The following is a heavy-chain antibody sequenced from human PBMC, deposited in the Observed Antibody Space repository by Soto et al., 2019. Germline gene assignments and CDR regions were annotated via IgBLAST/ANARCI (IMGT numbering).Heavy chain of an antibody. CDR2: ISYDGSNK. CDR3: ARDLYSGYDLHYYYGMDV. D-gene: IGHD5-12*01. Sequence: HPGGSMRLSCAASGFTFSSYAMHWVRQAPGKRLEWVAVISYDGSNKYYADSAKGRFTISRDNSKNTLYLQMNSLRAEDTAVYYCARDLYSGYDLHYYYGMDVWGQGTTVTVSS. J-gene: IGHJ6*02. V-gene: IGHV3-30-3*01. CDR1: GFTFSSYA.